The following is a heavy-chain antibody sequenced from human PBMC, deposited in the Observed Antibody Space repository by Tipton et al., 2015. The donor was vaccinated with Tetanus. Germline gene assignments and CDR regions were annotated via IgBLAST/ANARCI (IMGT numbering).Heavy chain of an antibody. Sequence: SLRLSCAASGFSFSDYGMNWVRQAPGKGLEWVSYINSSSRTIYYADSVQGRFTISRDNAKNSLFLQMSSLRDEDTAVYYCARVKGRSGSYRDAYDMWGRGTRVIVSS. CDR1: GFSFSDYG. J-gene: IGHJ3*02. CDR3: ARVKGRSGSYRDAYDM. CDR2: INSSSRTI. V-gene: IGHV3-48*02. D-gene: IGHD1-26*01.